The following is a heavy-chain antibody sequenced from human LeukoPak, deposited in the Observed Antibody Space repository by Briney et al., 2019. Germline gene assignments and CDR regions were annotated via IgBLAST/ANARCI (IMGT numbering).Heavy chain of an antibody. V-gene: IGHV4-34*01. CDR2: INHSGST. Sequence: SETLSLTCAVYGGSFSGYYWSWIRQPPGKGLEWIGEINHSGSTNCNPSLKSRVTISIDTSKNQFSLKLSSVTAADTAVYYCARVGNRKYYGSGSYYFDYWGQGTLVTVSS. D-gene: IGHD3-10*01. J-gene: IGHJ4*02. CDR1: GGSFSGYY. CDR3: ARVGNRKYYGSGSYYFDY.